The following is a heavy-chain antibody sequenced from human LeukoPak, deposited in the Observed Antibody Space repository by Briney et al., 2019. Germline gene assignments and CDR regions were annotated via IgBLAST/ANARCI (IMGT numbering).Heavy chain of an antibody. D-gene: IGHD3-10*01. J-gene: IGHJ4*02. CDR1: GFTFSSYS. CDR2: ISGSSSYI. V-gene: IGHV3-21*01. CDR3: ARDDGGSGSYGL. Sequence: GGSLRLSCAASGFTFSSYSMNWVRQAPGKGLEWVSSISGSSSYIYYADSVKGRFTISRDNSKNTLYLQMNSLRAEDTAVYYCARDDGGSGSYGLWGQGTLVTVSS.